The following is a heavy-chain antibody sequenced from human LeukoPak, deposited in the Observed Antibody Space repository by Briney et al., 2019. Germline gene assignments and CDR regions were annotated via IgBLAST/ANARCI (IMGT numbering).Heavy chain of an antibody. Sequence: GGSLRLSCAASGFPFSSYVMSWVRQTPGKGLEWVSAISGDGGRTYYQDSVKGRFTISRDSSKNTLYLQMNSLRVEDTAVYYCAKHLWRDLLWFGEGDYVDYWGQGTLVTVSS. CDR2: ISGDGGRT. J-gene: IGHJ4*02. CDR3: AKHLWRDLLWFGEGDYVDY. V-gene: IGHV3-23*01. CDR1: GFPFSSYV. D-gene: IGHD3-10*01.